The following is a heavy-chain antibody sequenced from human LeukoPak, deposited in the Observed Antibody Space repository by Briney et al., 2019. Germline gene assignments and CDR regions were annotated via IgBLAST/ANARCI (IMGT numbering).Heavy chain of an antibody. CDR2: ISGSGGST. V-gene: IGHV3-23*01. J-gene: IGHJ6*02. CDR3: AKVRVRSGSYYYYYGMDV. Sequence: GGSLRLSCAASGFTFSSYGMHWVRQAPGKGLEWVSAISGSGGSTYYADSVKGRFTISRDNSKNTLYLQMNSLRAEDTAVYYCAKVRVRSGSYYYYYGMDVWGQGTTVTVSS. D-gene: IGHD1-26*01. CDR1: GFTFSSYG.